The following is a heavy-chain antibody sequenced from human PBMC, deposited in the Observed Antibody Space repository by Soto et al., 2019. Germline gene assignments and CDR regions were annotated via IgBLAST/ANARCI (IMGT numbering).Heavy chain of an antibody. CDR1: GYTFTSYS. V-gene: IGHV1-18*04. CDR2: ISAYNGNT. J-gene: IGHJ5*02. Sequence: QVQLVQSGAEVKKPGASVKVSCKASGYTFTSYSISWVRQAPGQGLEWMGWISAYNGNTNYAQKLQGRVTMTTDTSTSTAYMELRSLRSDDTAVYYCARDPSEFYSSSWDNWFDPWGQGTLVTVSS. D-gene: IGHD6-13*01. CDR3: ARDPSEFYSSSWDNWFDP.